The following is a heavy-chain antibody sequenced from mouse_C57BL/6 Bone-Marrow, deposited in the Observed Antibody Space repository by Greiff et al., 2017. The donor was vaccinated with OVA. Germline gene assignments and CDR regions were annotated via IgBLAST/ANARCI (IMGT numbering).Heavy chain of an antibody. J-gene: IGHJ4*01. CDR2: IWRGGST. CDR1: GFSLTSYG. D-gene: IGHD2-4*01. Sequence: VQLQQSGPGLVQPSQSLSITCTVSGFSLTSYGVHWVRQSPGKGLEWLGVIWRGGSTDYNAAFISSLSISTDNSTCQVFFKMNSRQADDAAIEYCARKRMITTENAMDYWGQGTSVTVSS. V-gene: IGHV2-2*01. CDR3: ARKRMITTENAMDY.